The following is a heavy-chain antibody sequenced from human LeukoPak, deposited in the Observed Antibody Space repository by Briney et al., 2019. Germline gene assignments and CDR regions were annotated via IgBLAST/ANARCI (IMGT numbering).Heavy chain of an antibody. CDR3: AKVYYYDSSGYGDAFDI. Sequence: GGSLRLSCAASGFTSSSYAMHWVCQAAGKGLEWVAVISYDGSNKYYADSVKGRFTISRDNSKNTLYLQMNSLRAEDTAVYYCAKVYYYDSSGYGDAFDIWGQGTMVTVSS. J-gene: IGHJ3*02. D-gene: IGHD3-22*01. CDR2: ISYDGSNK. CDR1: GFTSSSYA. V-gene: IGHV3-30-3*01.